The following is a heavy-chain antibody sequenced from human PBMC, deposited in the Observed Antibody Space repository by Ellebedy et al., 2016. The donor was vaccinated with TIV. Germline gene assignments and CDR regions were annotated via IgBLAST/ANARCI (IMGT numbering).Heavy chain of an antibody. V-gene: IGHV4-34*01. CDR3: ARQFGELLGYNWFDP. CDR2: INHSGST. D-gene: IGHD3-10*01. CDR1: GGSFSGYY. Sequence: SETLSLTCVVYGGSFSGYYWSWIRQPPGKGLEWIGEINHSGSTNYNPSLKSRATISVDTSKNQFSLKVRSVTAADTAVYYCARQFGELLGYNWFDPWGQGTLVTVSS. J-gene: IGHJ5*02.